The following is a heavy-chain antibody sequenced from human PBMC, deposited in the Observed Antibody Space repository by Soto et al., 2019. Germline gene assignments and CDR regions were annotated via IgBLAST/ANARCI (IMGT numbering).Heavy chain of an antibody. CDR3: ARDLWVEPELYYYGMDV. D-gene: IGHD1-1*01. J-gene: IGHJ6*02. V-gene: IGHV4-59*12. Sequence: SETLSLTCTVSGGSISSYYWSWIRQPPGKGLEWIGYIYYSGSTNYNPSLKSRVTISVDTSKNQFSLKLTSVTAADTAVYYCARDLWVEPELYYYGMDVWGQGTTVTPSS. CDR2: IYYSGST. CDR1: GGSISSYY.